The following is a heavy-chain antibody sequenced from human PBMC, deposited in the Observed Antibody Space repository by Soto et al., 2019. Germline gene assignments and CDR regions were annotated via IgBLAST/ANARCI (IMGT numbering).Heavy chain of an antibody. CDR2: IFFSGGT. CDR1: GGSVSRTTYY. CDR3: ARRISVAGTDYFDS. J-gene: IGHJ4*01. V-gene: IGHV4-39*01. D-gene: IGHD6-19*01. Sequence: SETLSLTCTVSGGSVSRTTYYWAWIRQPPGKGLESIGYIFFSGGTYYTPSLKILVPFSLDTSKTHFSLKLSSLTAADTAVYYCARRISVAGTDYFDSWGPGTLVTVSS.